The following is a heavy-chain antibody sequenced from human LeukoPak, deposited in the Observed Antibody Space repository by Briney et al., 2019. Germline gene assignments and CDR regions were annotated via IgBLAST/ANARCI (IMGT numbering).Heavy chain of an antibody. CDR3: ARHFSQYRGSYNEFDS. J-gene: IGHJ4*02. Sequence: GESLKISCTASGYSFTSYWIGWVRQMPGKGLEWMGIIYPDDSDTRYSPSFQGLVTISADKSISTAYLQWSSLKASDTAMYYCARHFSQYRGSYNEFDSWGQGTLVTVSS. CDR2: IYPDDSDT. CDR1: GYSFTSYW. V-gene: IGHV5-51*01. D-gene: IGHD1-26*01.